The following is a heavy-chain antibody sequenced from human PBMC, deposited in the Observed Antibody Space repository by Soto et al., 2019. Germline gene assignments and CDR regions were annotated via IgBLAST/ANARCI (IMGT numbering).Heavy chain of an antibody. CDR3: TTERRGYSDYERNPN. V-gene: IGHV3-15*01. CDR1: GFTFSDAW. Sequence: GGSLRLSCAASGFTFSDAWMNWVRQAPGQGLEWVGRIKSKSDGGTIEYAAPVKGRFSISRDDSKNTLYLQMNSLKTGDTAVYYCTTERRGYSDYERNPNWGQGALVTVSS. J-gene: IGHJ4*02. D-gene: IGHD5-12*01. CDR2: IKSKSDGGTI.